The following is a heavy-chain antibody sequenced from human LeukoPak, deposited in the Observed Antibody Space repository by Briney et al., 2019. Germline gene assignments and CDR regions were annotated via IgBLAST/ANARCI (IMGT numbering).Heavy chain of an antibody. CDR2: INPGGGGT. J-gene: IGHJ6*02. V-gene: IGHV1-46*01. CDR1: GYTFSSYY. CDR3: AREIYGDYYYYYGMDV. Sequence: ASVKVSCKASGYTFSSYYMHWVRQAPGQGLEWMGVINPGGGGTSYAQKFQGRVTMTRDTSISTAYMELSRLRSDDTAVYYCAREIYGDYYYYYGMDVWGQGTTVTVSS. D-gene: IGHD4-17*01.